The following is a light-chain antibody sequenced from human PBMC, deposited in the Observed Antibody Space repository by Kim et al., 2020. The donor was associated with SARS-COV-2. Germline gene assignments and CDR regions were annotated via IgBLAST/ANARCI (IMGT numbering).Light chain of an antibody. V-gene: IGLV6-57*02. CDR1: SGSIASNY. CDR3: QSYDADRRWV. Sequence: KTVTISCTGSSGSIASNYVQWYQQRPGSAPITLFYEDVKRPPEVPDRFSGAIDRSSNSASLTISGLKTEDEADYYCQSYDADRRWVFGGGTQLTVL. J-gene: IGLJ3*02. CDR2: EDV.